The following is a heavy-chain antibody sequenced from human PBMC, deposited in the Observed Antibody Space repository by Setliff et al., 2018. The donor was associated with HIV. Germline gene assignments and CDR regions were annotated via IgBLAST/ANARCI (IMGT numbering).Heavy chain of an antibody. D-gene: IGHD2-21*02. J-gene: IGHJ4*02. CDR3: ATLDHSGGNFLAY. CDR1: GVSVNSGGYY. CDR2: IYYSGST. V-gene: IGHV4-61*08. Sequence: PSEILSLTCTVSGVSVNSGGYYWNWIRQHPGKGLEWIGHIYYSGSTIYNPSLKSRITISLDTSKEQFSLELSSATAADTAVYYCATLDHSGGNFLAYWGQGSLVTVSS.